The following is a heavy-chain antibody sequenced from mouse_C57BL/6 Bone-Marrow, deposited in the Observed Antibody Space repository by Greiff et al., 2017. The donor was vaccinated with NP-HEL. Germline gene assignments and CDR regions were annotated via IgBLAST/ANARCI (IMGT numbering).Heavy chain of an antibody. V-gene: IGHV1-81*01. CDR3: ARSGYYGSRRGFAY. J-gene: IGHJ3*01. D-gene: IGHD1-1*01. CDR2: IYPRSGNT. Sequence: VQLQQSGAELARPGASVKLSCKASGYTFTSYGISWVKQRTGQGLEWIGEIYPRSGNTYYNEKFKGKATLTADKYSSTAYMELRSLTSEDSAVYFCARSGYYGSRRGFAYWGQGTLVTVSA. CDR1: GYTFTSYG.